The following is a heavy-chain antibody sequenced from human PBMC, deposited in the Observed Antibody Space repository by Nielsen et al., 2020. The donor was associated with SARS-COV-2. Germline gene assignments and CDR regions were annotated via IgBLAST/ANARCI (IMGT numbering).Heavy chain of an antibody. J-gene: IGHJ4*02. CDR1: GFTFSGYG. V-gene: IGHV3-30*18. CDR2: ISYDGSNK. CDR3: AKALGSPQDY. D-gene: IGHD6-13*01. Sequence: GGSLRLSCAASGFTFSGYGMHWVRQAPGKGLEWVAVISYDGSNKYYADSVKGRFTISRDNSKNTLYLQMNSLRAEDTAVYYCAKALGSPQDYWGQGTLVTVSS.